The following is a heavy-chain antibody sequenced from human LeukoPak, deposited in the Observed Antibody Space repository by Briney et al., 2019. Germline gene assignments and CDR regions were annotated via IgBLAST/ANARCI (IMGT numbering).Heavy chain of an antibody. J-gene: IGHJ4*02. D-gene: IGHD6-13*01. CDR2: INPSGGST. V-gene: IGHV1-46*01. CDR1: GYTFTSYY. CDR3: ARDSREYSSSWYISSTFPDY. Sequence: GASVKVSCKASGYTFTSYYMHWVRQAPGQGLEWMGIINPSGGSTSYAQKFQGRVTMTRDTSTSTVYMELSSLRSEDTAVYYCARDSREYSSSWYISSTFPDYWGQGTLVTVSS.